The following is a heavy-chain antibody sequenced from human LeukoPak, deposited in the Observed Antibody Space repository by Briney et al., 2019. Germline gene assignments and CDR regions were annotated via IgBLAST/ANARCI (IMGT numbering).Heavy chain of an antibody. Sequence: SETLSLTCTVSGGSISSGSYYWSWIRQPAGKGLEWIGRVYTSGSTNYNPSLKSRVTISVDTSKNQFSLKLSSVTAADTAVYYCARDRSGGQFDYWGQGTLVTVSS. D-gene: IGHD3-10*01. CDR1: GGSISSGSYY. V-gene: IGHV4-61*02. J-gene: IGHJ4*02. CDR3: ARDRSGGQFDY. CDR2: VYTSGST.